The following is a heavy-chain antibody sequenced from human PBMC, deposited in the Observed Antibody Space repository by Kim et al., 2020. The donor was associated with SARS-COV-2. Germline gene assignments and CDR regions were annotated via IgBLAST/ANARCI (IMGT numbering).Heavy chain of an antibody. Sequence: GGSLRLSCAASGFTFSSYSMNWVRQAPGKGLEWVSYISSSSSTIYYADSVKGRFTISRDNAKNSLYLQMNSLRDEDTAVYYCARDFRWRILFETRDYFDYWGQGTLVTVPS. V-gene: IGHV3-48*02. D-gene: IGHD2-15*01. J-gene: IGHJ4*02. CDR2: ISSSSSTI. CDR3: ARDFRWRILFETRDYFDY. CDR1: GFTFSSYS.